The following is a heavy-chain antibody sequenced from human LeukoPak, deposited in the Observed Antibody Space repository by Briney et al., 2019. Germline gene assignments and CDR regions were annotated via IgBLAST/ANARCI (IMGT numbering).Heavy chain of an antibody. D-gene: IGHD6-6*01. V-gene: IGHV3-43D*03. CDR3: AKDGSSSSDDIYYYYYYMDV. CDR1: GFTFDDYA. Sequence: GGSLRLSCAAAGFTFDDYAMHWVRQAPGKGLEWVSLISWDGGSTYYADSVKGRFTISRDNSKNSLYLQMNSLRAEDTALYYCAKDGSSSSDDIYYYYYYMDVWGKGTTVTVSS. CDR2: ISWDGGST. J-gene: IGHJ6*03.